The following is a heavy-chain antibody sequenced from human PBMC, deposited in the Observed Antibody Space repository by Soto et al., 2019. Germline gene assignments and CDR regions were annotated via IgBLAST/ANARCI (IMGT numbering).Heavy chain of an antibody. D-gene: IGHD2-15*01. J-gene: IGHJ6*02. CDR1: GYAICSSLW. CDR3: ARGYCSGGSCYARPPCHYYYCMDV. V-gene: IGHV4-4*02. Sequence: SETLSLTCAVSGYAICSSLWWSWVRQPPGKGLEWLGEIYHSGTTNYNPSLKSRVTISVDKSKNQFSLKLNSVTAADTGVYYWARGYCSGGSCYARPPCHYYYCMDVWGQGTTVTVSS. CDR2: IYHSGTT.